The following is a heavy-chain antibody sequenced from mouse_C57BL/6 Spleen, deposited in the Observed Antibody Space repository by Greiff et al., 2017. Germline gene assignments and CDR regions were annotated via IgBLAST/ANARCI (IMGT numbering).Heavy chain of an antibody. CDR3: ARRDDGPLYFDY. D-gene: IGHD2-3*01. V-gene: IGHV1-64*01. CDR1: GYTFTSYW. CDR2: IHPNSGST. J-gene: IGHJ2*01. Sequence: VQLQQPGAELVKPGASVKLSCKASGYTFTSYWMHWVKQRPGQGLEWIGMIHPNSGSTNYNEKFKSKATLTVDKSSSTAYMQLSSLTSEDSAVYYCARRDDGPLYFDYWGQGTTLTVSS.